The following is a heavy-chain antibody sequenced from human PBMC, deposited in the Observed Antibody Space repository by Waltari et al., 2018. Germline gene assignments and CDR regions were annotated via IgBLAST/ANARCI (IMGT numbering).Heavy chain of an antibody. Sequence: QVQLVQSGAELKKPGASVKVSCKASGYNSNGNYNHGLGQAPGKGLGGREGTTTNGGDIRYAKNFQGRVIMTIETSINVVYMELTRLTADDTAVYYCARPARDRWYNSGWGNFYFDSWGQGTLVTVSS. J-gene: IGHJ4*02. CDR3: ARPARDRWYNSGWGNFYFDS. CDR2: TTTNGGDI. CDR1: GYNSNGNY. V-gene: IGHV1-2*02. D-gene: IGHD6-19*01.